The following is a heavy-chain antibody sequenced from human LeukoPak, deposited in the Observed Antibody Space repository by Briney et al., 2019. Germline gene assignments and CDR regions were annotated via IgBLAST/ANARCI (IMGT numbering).Heavy chain of an antibody. V-gene: IGHV3-23*01. J-gene: IGHJ6*03. CDR3: AKGTSWINPYFYMDV. CDR1: GFTFNSYA. D-gene: IGHD2-2*01. CDR2: LSTGGGSA. Sequence: QPGGSLRLSCAASGFTFNSYAMNWVRQAPGKGLEWVSSLSTGGGSAFYADSVKGRFTISRDNSKSTLYLQMNILRAEDTAIYYCAKGTSWINPYFYMDVWGKGTTVTVSS.